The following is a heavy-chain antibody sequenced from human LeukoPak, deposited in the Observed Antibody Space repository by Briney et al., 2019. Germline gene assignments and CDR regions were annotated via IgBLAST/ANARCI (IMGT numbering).Heavy chain of an antibody. J-gene: IGHJ3*02. V-gene: IGHV4-34*01. D-gene: IGHD3-10*01. CDR2: INHSGST. Sequence: SETLSLTCAVYGGSFSGYYWSWIRQPPGKGLEWIGEINHSGSTNYNPSLKSRVTISVDTSKNQFSLKLSSVTAADTAVYYCARLAGQLMVYGSGSRNAFDIWGQGTMVTVSS. CDR1: GGSFSGYY. CDR3: ARLAGQLMVYGSGSRNAFDI.